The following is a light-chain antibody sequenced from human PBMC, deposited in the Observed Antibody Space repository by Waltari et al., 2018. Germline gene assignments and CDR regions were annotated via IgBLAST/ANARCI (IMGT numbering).Light chain of an antibody. V-gene: IGLV3-19*01. CDR2: GKN. CDR3: NSRDSSGNHLWV. CDR1: SLRSYT. J-gene: IGLJ3*02. Sequence: SSELTQDPAVSVALGQTVRITCQGDSLRSYTSSWYQKKPGQAPVIVIYGKNNRPSGTPDRFSGSSSGNTASLTITGAQADDEADYYCNSRDSSGNHLWVFGGGTKLTVL.